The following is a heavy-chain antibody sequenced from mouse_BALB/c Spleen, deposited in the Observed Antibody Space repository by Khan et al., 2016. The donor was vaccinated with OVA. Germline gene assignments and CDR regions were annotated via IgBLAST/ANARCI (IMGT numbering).Heavy chain of an antibody. Sequence: EVQLQQPGPELVKPGASVKMSYKASGYTFTNYVLHWVKQKPGQGLEWIGYINPYNGGTKYNEKFKGKATLASDKSSITANMELSSLTSEDSAVYYCARGNWQSYYFDNWGQGTTLTLSS. CDR2: INPYNGGT. J-gene: IGHJ2*01. D-gene: IGHD4-1*01. CDR3: ARGNWQSYYFDN. CDR1: GYTFTNYV. V-gene: IGHV1S136*01.